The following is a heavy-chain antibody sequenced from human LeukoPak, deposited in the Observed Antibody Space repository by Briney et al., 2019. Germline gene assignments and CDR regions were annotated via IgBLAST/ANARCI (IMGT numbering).Heavy chain of an antibody. D-gene: IGHD4-11*01. CDR3: ARDRDYSNTERGFDY. CDR1: GYTFIGYY. Sequence: ASVKVSCKASGYTFIGYYIYWVRQAPGQGLEWMGWISPNHGGTTYAQRFQGRVTMTGDTSISTAYMELRRVTSDDTAVYYCARDRDYSNTERGFDYWGQGTLVTVSS. CDR2: ISPNHGGT. V-gene: IGHV1-2*02. J-gene: IGHJ4*02.